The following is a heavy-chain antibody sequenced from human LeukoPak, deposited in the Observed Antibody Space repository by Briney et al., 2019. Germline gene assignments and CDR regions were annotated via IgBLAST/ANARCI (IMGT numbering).Heavy chain of an antibody. CDR1: GYSFTSYW. Sequence: GESLQISCQGSGYSFTSYWIGWVRQMPGKGLEWMGIIYPGDSDTRYSPSFQGQVTISADKSISTAYLQWSSLKASDTAMYYCARQGGDSSDAFDIWGQGTMVTVSS. CDR2: IYPGDSDT. J-gene: IGHJ3*02. V-gene: IGHV5-51*01. D-gene: IGHD3-22*01. CDR3: ARQGGDSSDAFDI.